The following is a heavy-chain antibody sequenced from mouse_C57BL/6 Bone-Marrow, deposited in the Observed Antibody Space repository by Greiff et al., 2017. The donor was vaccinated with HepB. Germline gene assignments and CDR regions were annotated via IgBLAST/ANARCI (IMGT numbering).Heavy chain of an antibody. CDR1: GYTFTDYY. CDR3: AADGSSYDY. D-gene: IGHD1-1*01. V-gene: IGHV1-26*01. J-gene: IGHJ2*01. Sequence: EVQLQQSGPELVKPGASVKISCKASGYTFTDYYMNWVKQSHGKSLEWIGDINPNNGGTSYNQKFKGKATLTVDKSSSTAYMELRSLTSEDSAVYYCAADGSSYDYWGQGTTLTVSS. CDR2: INPNNGGT.